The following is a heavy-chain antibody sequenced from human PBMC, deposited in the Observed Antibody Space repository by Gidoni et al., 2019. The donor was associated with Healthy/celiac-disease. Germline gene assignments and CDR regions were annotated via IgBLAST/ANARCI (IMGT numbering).Heavy chain of an antibody. Sequence: QVQLQESGPGLVKPSQTLSLTCTVSGCPISSGGYYWSWIRQHPGTGLEWNWYIYYSGSTYYNPSLKSRVTISVDTSKNQFSLKLSSVTAADTAVYYCARGEYCSGGSCYADAFDIWGQGTMVTVSS. J-gene: IGHJ3*02. V-gene: IGHV4-31*03. CDR2: IYYSGST. D-gene: IGHD2-15*01. CDR1: GCPISSGGYY. CDR3: ARGEYCSGGSCYADAFDI.